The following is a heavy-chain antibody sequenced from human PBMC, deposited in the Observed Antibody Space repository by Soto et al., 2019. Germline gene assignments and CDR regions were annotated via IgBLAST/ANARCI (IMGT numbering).Heavy chain of an antibody. CDR1: GFTFSSYW. D-gene: IGHD1-20*01. J-gene: IGHJ6*02. Sequence: GGSLRLSCAASGFTFSSYWMSWVRQAPGKGLEWVANIKQDGSEKYYVDSVKGRFTISRDNAKNSLYLQMNSLRAEDTAVYYCARDGWYNWNESLYYYYGMDVWGQGTTVTVSS. CDR3: ARDGWYNWNESLYYYYGMDV. V-gene: IGHV3-7*01. CDR2: IKQDGSEK.